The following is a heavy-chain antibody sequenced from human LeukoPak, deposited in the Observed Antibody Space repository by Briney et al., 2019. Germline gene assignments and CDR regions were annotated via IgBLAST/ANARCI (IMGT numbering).Heavy chain of an antibody. Sequence: GGSLRLSCVTSGFTFRSYTMNWVRQAPGKGLEWVSAISKSSTYIHYADSVKGRFTISRDNTKNSLYLQMNSLRAEDTAVYYCARVSRRGSYSDYWGQGTLVTVSS. CDR1: GFTFRSYT. J-gene: IGHJ4*02. CDR2: ISKSSTYI. CDR3: ARVSRRGSYSDY. D-gene: IGHD3-16*01. V-gene: IGHV3-21*01.